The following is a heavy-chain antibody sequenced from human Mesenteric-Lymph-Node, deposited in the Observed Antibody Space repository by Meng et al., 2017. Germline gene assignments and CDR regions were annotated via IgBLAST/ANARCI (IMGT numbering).Heavy chain of an antibody. CDR3: AREPYCSSTSCSSANWFDP. CDR2: IIPIFGTA. D-gene: IGHD2-2*01. CDR1: GGTFSSYA. V-gene: IGHV1-69*13. Sequence: SVKVSCKASGGTFSSYAISWVRQAPGQGLEWMGGIIPIFGTANYAQKFQGRVTITADESTSTAYMELSSLRSEDTAVYYCAREPYCSSTSCSSANWFDPWGQGTLVTVSS. J-gene: IGHJ5*02.